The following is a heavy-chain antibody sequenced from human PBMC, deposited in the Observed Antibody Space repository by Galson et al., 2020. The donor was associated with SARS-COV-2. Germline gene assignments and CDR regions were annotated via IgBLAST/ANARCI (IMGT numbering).Heavy chain of an antibody. CDR3: ARTPVLRYFDWLLTNWFDP. V-gene: IGHV4-30-4*01. Sequence: SQTLSLTCTVSGGSISSGDYYWSWIRQPPGKGLEWIGYIYYSGSTYYNPSLKSRVTISVDTSKNQFSLKLSSVTAADTAVYYCARTPVLRYFDWLLTNWFDPWGQGTLVTVSS. CDR2: IYYSGST. J-gene: IGHJ5*02. D-gene: IGHD3-9*01. CDR1: GGSISSGDYY.